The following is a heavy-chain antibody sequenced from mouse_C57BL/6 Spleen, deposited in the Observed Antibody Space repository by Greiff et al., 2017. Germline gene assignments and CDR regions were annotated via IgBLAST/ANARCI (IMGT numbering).Heavy chain of an antibody. V-gene: IGHV1-22*01. Sequence: VQLKESGPELVKPGASVKMSCKASGYTFTDYNMHWVKQSHGKSLEWIGYINPNNGGTSYNQKFKGKATLTVNKSSSTAYMELRSLTSEDAAVYYCARNSWYFDVWGTGTTVTVSS. J-gene: IGHJ1*03. CDR2: INPNNGGT. CDR1: GYTFTDYN. CDR3: ARNSWYFDV.